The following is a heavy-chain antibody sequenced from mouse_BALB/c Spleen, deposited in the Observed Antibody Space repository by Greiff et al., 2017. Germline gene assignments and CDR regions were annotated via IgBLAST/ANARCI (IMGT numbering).Heavy chain of an antibody. Sequence: DVMLVESGGGLVKPGGSLKLSCAASGFAFSSYDMSWVRQTPEKRLEWVAYISSGGGSTYYPDTVKGRFTISRDNAKNTLYLQMSSLKSEDTAMYYCARQGTTRVAYWGQGTLVTVSA. CDR2: ISSGGGST. D-gene: IGHD1-1*01. J-gene: IGHJ3*01. CDR3: ARQGTTRVAY. V-gene: IGHV5-12-1*01. CDR1: GFAFSSYD.